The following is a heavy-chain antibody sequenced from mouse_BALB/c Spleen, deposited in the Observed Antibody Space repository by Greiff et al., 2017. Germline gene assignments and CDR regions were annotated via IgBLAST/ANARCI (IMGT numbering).Heavy chain of an antibody. J-gene: IGHJ2*01. V-gene: IGHV2-9*02. CDR2: IWAGGST. CDR1: GFSLTSYG. Sequence: QVQLKESGPGLVAPSQSLSITCTVSGFSLTSYGVHWVRQPPGKGLEWLGVIWAGGSTNYNSALMSRLSISKDNSKSQVFLKMNSLQTDDTAMYYCARYGNYLPFDYWGQGTTLTVSS. CDR3: ARYGNYLPFDY. D-gene: IGHD2-1*01.